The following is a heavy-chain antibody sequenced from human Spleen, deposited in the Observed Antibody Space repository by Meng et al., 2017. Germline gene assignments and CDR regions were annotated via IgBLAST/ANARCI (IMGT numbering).Heavy chain of an antibody. J-gene: IGHJ3*02. D-gene: IGHD6-13*01. V-gene: IGHV1-2*02. CDR1: GYLFTGYY. CDR3: ARGYSSSWYVATGAFDI. Sequence: ASVKVSCKASGYLFTGYYLHWVRQAPGQGLEWMGWIYPNSGGTNYAQKFQGRVTMTRDTSISTAYMELSRLRSDDTAVYYCARGYSSSWYVATGAFDIWGQGTMVTVSS. CDR2: IYPNSGGT.